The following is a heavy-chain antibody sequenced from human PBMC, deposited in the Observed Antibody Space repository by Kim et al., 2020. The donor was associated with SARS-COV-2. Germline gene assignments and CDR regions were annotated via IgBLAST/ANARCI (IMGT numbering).Heavy chain of an antibody. D-gene: IGHD3-10*01. CDR2: IIPIFGTA. Sequence: SVKVSCKASGGTFSSYAISWVRQAPGQGLEWMGGIIPIFGTANYAQKFQGRVTITADESTSTAYMELSSLRSEDTAVYYCARAQLWGPISYYYYYGMDVWGQGTTVTVSS. CDR1: GGTFSSYA. CDR3: ARAQLWGPISYYYYYGMDV. V-gene: IGHV1-69*13. J-gene: IGHJ6*02.